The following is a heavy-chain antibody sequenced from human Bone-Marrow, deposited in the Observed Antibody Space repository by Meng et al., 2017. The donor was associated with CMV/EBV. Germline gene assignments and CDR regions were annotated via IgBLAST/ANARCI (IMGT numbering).Heavy chain of an antibody. J-gene: IGHJ4*02. CDR3: ARGAGWYCSDY. V-gene: IGHV3-30-3*01. D-gene: IGHD6-19*01. CDR2: ISYDGSNK. Sequence: GGSLRLSCAASGFTVSSNYMSWVRQAPGKGLEWVAVISYDGSNKYYADSVKGRFTISRDNSKNTLYLQMNSLRAEDTAVYYCARGAGWYCSDYWGQGTLVTVSS. CDR1: GFTVSSNY.